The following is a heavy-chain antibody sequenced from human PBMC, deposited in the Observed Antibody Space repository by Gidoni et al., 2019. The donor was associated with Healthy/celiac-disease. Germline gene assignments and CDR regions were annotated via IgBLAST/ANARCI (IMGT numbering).Heavy chain of an antibody. CDR1: GFTFSSYG. D-gene: IGHD1-1*01. J-gene: IGHJ4*02. V-gene: IGHV3-30*18. CDR3: AKDWTGTALYYFDY. Sequence: QVQLVESGGGVVQPGRSLRLSCAASGFTFSSYGMHWVRQAPGKGLEWVAVISYEGSNKYYADSVKGRFTISRDNSKNTLYLQMNSLRAEDTAVYYCAKDWTGTALYYFDYWGQGTLVTVSS. CDR2: ISYEGSNK.